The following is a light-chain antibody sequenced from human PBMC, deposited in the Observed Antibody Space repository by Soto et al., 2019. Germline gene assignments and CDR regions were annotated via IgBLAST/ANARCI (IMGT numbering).Light chain of an antibody. CDR2: GNS. CDR1: SSNIGAGFD. J-gene: IGLJ1*01. Sequence: QAVVTQPPSMSGAPGQRVTISCTGSSSNIGAGFDVHWYQQLPGTAPQLLIYGNSNRPSGVPDRFSASKSGTSASLAITGLQAEDEADYYCQSYDSSLSGSKVFGTGTKLTVL. V-gene: IGLV1-40*01. CDR3: QSYDSSLSGSKV.